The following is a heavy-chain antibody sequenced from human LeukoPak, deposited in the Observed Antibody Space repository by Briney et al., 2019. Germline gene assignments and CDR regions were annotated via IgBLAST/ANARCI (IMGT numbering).Heavy chain of an antibody. CDR1: GGSFSTDY. V-gene: IGHV4-34*01. CDR3: ARGGFYCGGDCYVDY. D-gene: IGHD2-21*02. Sequence: PSETLSLTCAVYGGSFSTDYWSWIRQPPGRGLEWIGEINHSGSTNYNPSLKSRVTISVDTSKNQFSLKLSSVTAADTAVYYCARGGFYCGGDCYVDYWGQGTLVTVSS. CDR2: INHSGST. J-gene: IGHJ4*02.